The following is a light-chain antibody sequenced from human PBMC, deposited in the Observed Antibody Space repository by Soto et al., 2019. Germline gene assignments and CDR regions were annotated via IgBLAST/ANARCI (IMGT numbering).Light chain of an antibody. Sequence: QSALTQPASVSGSPGQSITISCSGTSSDIGSYNLVSWYQQHPGKAPKLMIYEGSERPSGVSNRFSGSKSGNTASLTISGFQAEDEADYYCCSYAGSDTWVFGGGTKLTVL. V-gene: IGLV2-23*01. CDR2: EGS. J-gene: IGLJ3*02. CDR3: CSYAGSDTWV. CDR1: SSDIGSYNL.